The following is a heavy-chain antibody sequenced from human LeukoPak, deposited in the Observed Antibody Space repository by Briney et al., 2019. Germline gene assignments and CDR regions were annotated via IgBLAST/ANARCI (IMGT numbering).Heavy chain of an antibody. D-gene: IGHD3-10*01. J-gene: IGHJ5*02. Sequence: GGSLRLSCAASGFTFSSYSMNWVRQAPGKGLEWVSCISSASNTIYYADSVKGRFTISRDNAKNSLYLQMNSLRAEDTAMYYCARDGWFGDYNWFDPWGQGTLVTVSS. CDR1: GFTFSSYS. CDR3: ARDGWFGDYNWFDP. V-gene: IGHV3-48*01. CDR2: ISSASNTI.